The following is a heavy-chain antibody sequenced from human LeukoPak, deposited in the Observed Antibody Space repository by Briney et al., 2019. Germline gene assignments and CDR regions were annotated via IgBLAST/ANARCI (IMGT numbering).Heavy chain of an antibody. Sequence: GDSVKVSCKASGYTFTSYAISGVRQAPGQGLEWMGWISADNGNTDYAQRFQGRGTMTTDTSTSTAYMELRSLRSDDTAVYYCARVSAVAGAFSYWGQGTLVTVPS. CDR1: GYTFTSYA. CDR2: ISADNGNT. CDR3: ARVSAVAGAFSY. D-gene: IGHD6-19*01. V-gene: IGHV1-18*01. J-gene: IGHJ4*02.